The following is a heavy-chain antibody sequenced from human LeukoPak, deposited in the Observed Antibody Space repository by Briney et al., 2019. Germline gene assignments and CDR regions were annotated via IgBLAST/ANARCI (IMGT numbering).Heavy chain of an antibody. CDR2: IYYSGST. CDR3: ARKRAFDI. CDR1: GGSFSGYY. Sequence: PSETLSLTCAVYGGSFSGYYWSWIRQPPGKGLEWIGYIYYSGSTNYNPSLKSRVTIPVDTSKNQFSLKLSSVTAADTAVYYCARKRAFDIWGQGTMVTVSS. J-gene: IGHJ3*02. V-gene: IGHV4-59*01. D-gene: IGHD1-1*01.